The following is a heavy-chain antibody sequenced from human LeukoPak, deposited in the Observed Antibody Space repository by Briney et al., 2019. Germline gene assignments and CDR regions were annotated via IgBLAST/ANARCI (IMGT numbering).Heavy chain of an antibody. CDR2: IYHSGST. CDR1: GYSISSGYY. D-gene: IGHD6-19*01. V-gene: IGHV4-38-2*02. Sequence: SETLSLTCTVSGYSISSGYYWGWIRQPPGKGLEWIGSIYHSGSTYYNPSLKSRVTIPVDTSKNQFSLKLSSVTAADTAVYYCARVRIAVDRKGNFDYWGQGTLVTVSS. J-gene: IGHJ4*02. CDR3: ARVRIAVDRKGNFDY.